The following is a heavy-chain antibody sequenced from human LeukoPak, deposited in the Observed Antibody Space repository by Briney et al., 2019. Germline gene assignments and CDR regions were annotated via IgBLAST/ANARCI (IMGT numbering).Heavy chain of an antibody. CDR1: GFTFSSYA. CDR2: ISGSGGST. J-gene: IGHJ4*02. CDR3: AKGGTPYCSGGSCYFTY. Sequence: GGSLRLFCAASGFTFSSYAMSWVRQAPGKGLEWVSAISGSGGSTYYADSVKGRFTISRDNSKNTLYLQMNSLRAEDTAVYYCAKGGTPYCSGGSCYFTYWGQGTLVTVSS. V-gene: IGHV3-23*01. D-gene: IGHD2-15*01.